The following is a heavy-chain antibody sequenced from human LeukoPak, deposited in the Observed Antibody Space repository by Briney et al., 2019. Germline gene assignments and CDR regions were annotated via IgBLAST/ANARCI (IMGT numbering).Heavy chain of an antibody. D-gene: IGHD2-15*01. V-gene: IGHV3-30-3*01. CDR2: ISYDGSNK. CDR1: GFTFSSYA. Sequence: GGSLRLSCAASGFTFSSYAMHWVRQAPGKGLEWVAVISYDGSNKYYADSVKGRFTISRDNSKNTLYLQMNGLRAEDTAVYYCAREPGVVVVVAATPIGYYGMDVWGQGTTVTVSS. J-gene: IGHJ6*02. CDR3: AREPGVVVVVAATPIGYYGMDV.